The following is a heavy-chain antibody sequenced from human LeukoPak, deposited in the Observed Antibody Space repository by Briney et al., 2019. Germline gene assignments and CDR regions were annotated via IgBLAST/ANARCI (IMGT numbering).Heavy chain of an antibody. J-gene: IGHJ5*02. D-gene: IGHD2-21*02. CDR2: INPIFGTA. Sequence: SVKVSCKASGGTFSSYAISWVRQAPGQGLEWMGGINPIFGTANYAQKFQGRVTITADESTSTAYMELSSLRSEDTAVYYCASEPYCGSDCYSSWFDPWGQGTLVTVSS. CDR3: ASEPYCGSDCYSSWFDP. CDR1: GGTFSSYA. V-gene: IGHV1-69*13.